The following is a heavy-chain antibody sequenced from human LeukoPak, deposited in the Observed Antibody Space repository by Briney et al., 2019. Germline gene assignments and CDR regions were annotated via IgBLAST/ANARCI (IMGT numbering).Heavy chain of an antibody. CDR3: ARSGSSDYYFYWFDP. Sequence: SQTLSLTCTVSGGSISSGSYYWSWIRQPAGKGLEWIGRIYSSGSTNYNPSLKSRVTMSVDTSKNQFSLKLSSVTAADTAVYYCARSGSSDYYFYWFDPWGQGTLVTVSS. J-gene: IGHJ5*02. CDR2: IYSSGST. CDR1: GGSISSGSYY. V-gene: IGHV4-61*02. D-gene: IGHD3-22*01.